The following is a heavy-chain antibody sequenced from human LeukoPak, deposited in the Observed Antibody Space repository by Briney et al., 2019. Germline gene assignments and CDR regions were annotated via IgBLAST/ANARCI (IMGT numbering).Heavy chain of an antibody. CDR3: ARTGPYSSSSPLDY. V-gene: IGHV5-51*01. D-gene: IGHD6-6*01. CDR1: GYSFTNYW. Sequence: GESLKISCQGSGYSFTNYWVVWVRQVPGKGLEWMGIIYPGDSDTRYSPSFQGQATISADKSISTAYLQWSSLKVSDTAMYYCARTGPYSSSSPLDYRGQGTLVTVSS. J-gene: IGHJ4*02. CDR2: IYPGDSDT.